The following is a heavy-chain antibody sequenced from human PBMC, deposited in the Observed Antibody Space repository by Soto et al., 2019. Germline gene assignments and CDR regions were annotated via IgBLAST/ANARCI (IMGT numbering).Heavy chain of an antibody. V-gene: IGHV3-21*01. CDR3: AGSSDDGRDN. J-gene: IGHJ4*02. D-gene: IGHD1-26*01. CDR1: GFSLSDYS. CDR2: ISSSSSFI. Sequence: DVQLVESGGGLAKPGGSLRLSCAASGFSLSDYSMNWIRQAPGKGLEWVASISSSSSFIHYAESMKGRFTISRDNAKNSVYLQMNSLSAEDTAVYYCAGSSDDGRDNWGQGTLVTVSS.